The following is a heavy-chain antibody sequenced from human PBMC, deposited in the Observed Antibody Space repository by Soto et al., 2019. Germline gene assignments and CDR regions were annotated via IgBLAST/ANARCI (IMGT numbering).Heavy chain of an antibody. CDR1: GDSIRSLGYT. D-gene: IGHD6-13*01. CDR2: VYASGAT. V-gene: IGHV4-30-2*01. J-gene: IGHJ4*02. CDR3: ARGNGSKVLDH. Sequence: TLSLTCSVSGDSIRSLGYTWVWSRQAQGGGREWIGCVYASGATYYNPLIRRKVILLIDRSKNQFSLKLTAVTAADTAVYYCARGNGSKVLDHWGQGTRVTVSS.